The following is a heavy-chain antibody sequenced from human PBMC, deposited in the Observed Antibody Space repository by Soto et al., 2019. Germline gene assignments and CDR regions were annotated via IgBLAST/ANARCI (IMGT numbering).Heavy chain of an antibody. D-gene: IGHD1-26*01. J-gene: IGHJ4*02. V-gene: IGHV3-23*03. CDR2: IFSGGVTT. CDR1: GFTVSTYT. CDR3: TTVTPIVGAAL. Sequence: GGSLRLSCSASGFTVSTYTMGWVRLAPGKGLEWVSTIFSGGVTTKYADSVKGRFTISRDDSKNTLYLQMNSLKTEDTAVYYCTTVTPIVGAALWGQGTLVTVSS.